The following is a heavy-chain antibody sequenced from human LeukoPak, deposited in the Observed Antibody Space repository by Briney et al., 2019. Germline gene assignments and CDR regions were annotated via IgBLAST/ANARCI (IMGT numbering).Heavy chain of an antibody. J-gene: IGHJ5*02. CDR1: GGSISSSSYY. CDR3: ARDSKLWFGPSNWFDP. CDR2: IYYSGST. Sequence: SETLSLTCTVSGGSISSSSYYWGWIRQPPGKGLEWIGSIYYSGSTYYNPSLKSRVTISVDTSKNQFSLKLSSVTAADTAVYYCARDSKLWFGPSNWFDPWGQGTLVTVSS. V-gene: IGHV4-39*07. D-gene: IGHD3-10*01.